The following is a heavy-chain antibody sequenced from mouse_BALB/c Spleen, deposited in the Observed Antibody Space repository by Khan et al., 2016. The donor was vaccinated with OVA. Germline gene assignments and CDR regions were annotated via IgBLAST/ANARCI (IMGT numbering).Heavy chain of an antibody. Sequence: QVQLQQSGAELARPGASVKMSCKASGYTFTSYTMHWVKQRPGQGLDWIGYINPTNGYTNYNQKFKDKATLTADKSSSTAYMQLRSLTSEDSAVYSCAVEGAHERNDGWSAYWGEETLVTVSA. J-gene: IGHJ3*01. V-gene: IGHV1-4*01. CDR3: AVEGAHERNDGWSAY. D-gene: IGHD2-14*01. CDR2: INPTNGYT. CDR1: GYTFTSYT.